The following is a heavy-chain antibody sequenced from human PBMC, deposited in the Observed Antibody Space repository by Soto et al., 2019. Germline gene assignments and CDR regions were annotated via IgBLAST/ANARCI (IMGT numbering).Heavy chain of an antibody. Sequence: QVQLVESGGGLVKPGGSLRLSCAASGFTFSDSYMSWIRQAPGKGLEWVSYISSSDSIIYYSDSVKGRFIISRDNAKYSLYLQMNSLRAEDTAVYYCARDLGYYDSSGYFDYWGQGTLVTVSS. V-gene: IGHV3-11*01. CDR3: ARDLGYYDSSGYFDY. CDR2: ISSSDSII. J-gene: IGHJ4*02. CDR1: GFTFSDSY. D-gene: IGHD3-22*01.